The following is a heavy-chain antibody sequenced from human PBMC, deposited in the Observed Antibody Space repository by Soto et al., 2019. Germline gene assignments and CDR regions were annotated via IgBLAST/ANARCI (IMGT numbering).Heavy chain of an antibody. D-gene: IGHD3-3*01. CDR3: ARSGSGYPYYYYYYYMDV. V-gene: IGHV2-5*02. J-gene: IGHJ6*03. Sequence: SGPTLVNPTQTLTLTCTFSGFSLSTSGVGVGWIRQPPGKALEWLALIYWDDDKRYSPSLKSRLTITKDTSKNQVVLTMTNMDPVDTATYYCARSGSGYPYYYYYYYMDVWGKGTTVTVSS. CDR2: IYWDDDK. CDR1: GFSLSTSGVG.